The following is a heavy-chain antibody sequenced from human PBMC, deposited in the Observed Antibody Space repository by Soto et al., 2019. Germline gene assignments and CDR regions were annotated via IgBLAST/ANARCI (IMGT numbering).Heavy chain of an antibody. Sequence: GGSLRLSCAASGFSFSSYAMTWVRQAPGKGLEWVSTISGSGGSTYYADSVKGRFTISSDNSKNTLYLQMNSLRAEDTAVYYCAKVDTDYVYFDYWGQGTLVTVSS. CDR2: ISGSGGST. D-gene: IGHD4-17*01. V-gene: IGHV3-23*01. J-gene: IGHJ4*02. CDR1: GFSFSSYA. CDR3: AKVDTDYVYFDY.